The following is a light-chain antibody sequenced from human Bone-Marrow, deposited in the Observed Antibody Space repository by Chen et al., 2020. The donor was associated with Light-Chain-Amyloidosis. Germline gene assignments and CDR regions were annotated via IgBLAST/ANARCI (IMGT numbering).Light chain of an antibody. J-gene: IGLJ2*01. Sequence: SYELTQPPSVSVSPGQTARITCSGDDLPTKYAYWYQQKPGQAPVLVIHRDTERPSGSSERFAGDSSGTTATLTISGVQAEDEADYHCQSADSSGTYEVIFGGGTKLTVL. CDR2: RDT. V-gene: IGLV3-25*03. CDR3: QSADSSGTYEVI. CDR1: DLPTKY.